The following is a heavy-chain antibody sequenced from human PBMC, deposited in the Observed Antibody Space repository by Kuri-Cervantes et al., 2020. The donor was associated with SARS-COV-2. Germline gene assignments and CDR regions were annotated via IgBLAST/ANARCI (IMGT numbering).Heavy chain of an antibody. CDR2: IYYSGST. D-gene: IGHD6-6*01. Sequence: ESLKISCTVPGGSISSYYWSWIRQPPGKGLEWIGYIYYSGSTNYNPSLKSRVTISVDTSKNQFSLKLSSVTAADTAVYYCARGDGAYSSSSPFDYWGQGTLVTVSS. V-gene: IGHV4-59*01. J-gene: IGHJ4*02. CDR3: ARGDGAYSSSSPFDY. CDR1: GGSISSYY.